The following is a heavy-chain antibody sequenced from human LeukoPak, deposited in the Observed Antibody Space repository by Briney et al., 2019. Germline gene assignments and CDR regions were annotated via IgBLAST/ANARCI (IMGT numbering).Heavy chain of an antibody. V-gene: IGHV3-33*06. D-gene: IGHD3-10*01. Sequence: QPGRSLRLFCAASGFTFSSYGMHWVRQARGKGLEWVAVIWYDGSNKYYADSVKGRFTISRDNSKNTLFLQVNSLRAEDTAVYYCAKDVIRGTITYFESWGQGTPVAVSS. CDR2: IWYDGSNK. CDR1: GFTFSSYG. J-gene: IGHJ4*02. CDR3: AKDVIRGTITYFES.